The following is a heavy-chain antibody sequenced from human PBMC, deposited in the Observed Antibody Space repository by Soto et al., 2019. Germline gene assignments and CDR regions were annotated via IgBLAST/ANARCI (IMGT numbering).Heavy chain of an antibody. CDR1: GYTFTTYG. CDR2: INTHNGNT. J-gene: IGHJ6*02. V-gene: IGHV1-18*01. Sequence: QVQLEQSAPEVKKPGASVKVSCKASGYTFTTYGISWVRQAPGQGLEWLGWINTHNGNTNYAQNLQGRVIMTADTSTNTAYMELWSLRSDDTAIYYCTREGSAPYYYYGMDAWGQGTTVTVSS. CDR3: TREGSAPYYYYGMDA. D-gene: IGHD3-10*01.